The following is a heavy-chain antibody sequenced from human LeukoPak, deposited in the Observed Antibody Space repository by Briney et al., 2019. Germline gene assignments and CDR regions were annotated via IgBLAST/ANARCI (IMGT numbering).Heavy chain of an antibody. CDR1: GFTFSSYA. J-gene: IGHJ4*02. D-gene: IGHD6-19*01. Sequence: GGSLRLSCAASGFTFSSYAMSWVRQAPGKGLEWVSAISGSGGSTYYADSVKGRFTISRDNSKNTLFLQMNSLRPEDTAVYYCAKDARRTFGLSSGLYRGSYYFDYWGQGTLVTVSS. CDR2: ISGSGGST. V-gene: IGHV3-23*01. CDR3: AKDARRTFGLSSGLYRGSYYFDY.